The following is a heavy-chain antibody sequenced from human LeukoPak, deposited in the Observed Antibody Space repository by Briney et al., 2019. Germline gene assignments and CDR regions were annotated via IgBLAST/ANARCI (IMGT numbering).Heavy chain of an antibody. J-gene: IGHJ4*02. Sequence: GASVKVSCKASGYTFTSYDINWVRQATGQGPEWMGWMNPNSANTGYAQKFQGRVTMTRNTSISTACMELSSLRSEDTAVYYRASRYSGSGSPLSYWGQGTLVTVSS. CDR2: MNPNSANT. D-gene: IGHD3-10*01. CDR3: ASRYSGSGSPLSY. CDR1: GYTFTSYD. V-gene: IGHV1-8*01.